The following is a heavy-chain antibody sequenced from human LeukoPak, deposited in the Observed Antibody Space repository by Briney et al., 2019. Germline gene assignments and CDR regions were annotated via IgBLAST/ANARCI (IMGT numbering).Heavy chain of an antibody. D-gene: IGHD1-1*01. Sequence: SGGSLRLSCEDSGFTFDDYGMSWVRQAPGKGLEWVSGINWDGVSTFYADSVKGRFTISRDNAKNSLYLQMNSLRAEDTALYYCARDLSDNWYTFGYWGRGTLVTVSS. V-gene: IGHV3-20*04. CDR2: INWDGVST. CDR3: ARDLSDNWYTFGY. CDR1: GFTFDDYG. J-gene: IGHJ4*02.